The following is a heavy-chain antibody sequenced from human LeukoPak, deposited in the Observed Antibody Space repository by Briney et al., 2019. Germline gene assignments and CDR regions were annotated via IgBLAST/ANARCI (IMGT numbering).Heavy chain of an antibody. CDR1: GFTFSSYG. V-gene: IGHV3-30*02. J-gene: IGHJ4*02. CDR2: IRYDGSNK. D-gene: IGHD1-26*01. CDR3: AKDWAGGSYLGAPFDY. Sequence: GGSLRLSCAASGFTFSSYGMHWVRQAPGKGLEWVAFIRYDGSNKYYADSVKGRFTISRDNSKNTLYLQMNSLRAEDTAVYYCAKDWAGGSYLGAPFDYWGQGTLVTVSS.